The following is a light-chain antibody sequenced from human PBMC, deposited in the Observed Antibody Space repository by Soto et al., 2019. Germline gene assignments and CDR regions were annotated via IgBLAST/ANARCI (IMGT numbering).Light chain of an antibody. CDR3: SSYAGSNNLV. Sequence: QSALTQPPSASGSPGQSVTISCTGTSSDVGGYNYVSWYQQHPGKAPKLMIYEVSKRPSGVPDRFSGSKSGNTASLTVSGLQAEAEADYYCSSYAGSNNLVFGGGTQLTVL. V-gene: IGLV2-8*01. CDR2: EVS. J-gene: IGLJ2*01. CDR1: SSDVGGYNY.